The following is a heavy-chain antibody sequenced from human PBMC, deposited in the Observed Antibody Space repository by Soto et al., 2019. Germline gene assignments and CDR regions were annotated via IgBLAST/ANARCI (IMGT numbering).Heavy chain of an antibody. V-gene: IGHV1-69*13. CDR2: IIPIFGTA. Sequence: SVKVSCKASGGTFSSYAISWVRHAPGQGLEWMGGIIPIFGTANYAQKFQGRVTITADESTSTGCSELSSLRSEDTAVYYCARANYYDSSGYSPPGFDPWGQGTLVTVSS. CDR1: GGTFSSYA. J-gene: IGHJ5*02. CDR3: ARANYYDSSGYSPPGFDP. D-gene: IGHD3-22*01.